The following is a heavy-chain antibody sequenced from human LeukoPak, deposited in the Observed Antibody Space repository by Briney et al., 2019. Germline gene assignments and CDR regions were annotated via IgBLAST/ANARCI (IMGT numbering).Heavy chain of an antibody. Sequence: GGSLRLSCAASGFTFSSYAMSWVRQAPGKGLEWVSAISGSGGSTYYADSVKGRFTISRDNAKNSLYLQMNSLRAEDTAVYYCAKVRGPSGSMDLAFDYWGQGTLVTVSS. V-gene: IGHV3-23*01. CDR3: AKVRGPSGSMDLAFDY. D-gene: IGHD1-26*01. CDR1: GFTFSSYA. J-gene: IGHJ4*02. CDR2: ISGSGGST.